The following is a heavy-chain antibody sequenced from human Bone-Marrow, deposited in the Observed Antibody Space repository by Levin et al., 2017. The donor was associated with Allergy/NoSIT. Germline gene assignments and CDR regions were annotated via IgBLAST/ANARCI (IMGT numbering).Heavy chain of an antibody. V-gene: IGHV3-30*18. CDR2: ISYDGSNK. CDR1: GFTFSSYG. Sequence: GESLKISCAASGFTFSSYGMHWVRQAPGKGLEWVAVISYDGSNKYYADSVKGRFTISRDNSKNTLYLQMNSLRAEDTAVYYCANLLGPDAFDIWGQGTMVTVSS. J-gene: IGHJ3*02. CDR3: ANLLGPDAFDI.